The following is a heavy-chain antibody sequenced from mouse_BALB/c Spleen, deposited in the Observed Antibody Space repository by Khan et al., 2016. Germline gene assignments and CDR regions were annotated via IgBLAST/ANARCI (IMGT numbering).Heavy chain of an antibody. CDR1: GFSITSGYS. CDR2: IHYSTST. V-gene: IGHV3-1*02. Sequence: EVQLQESGPDLVKPSQSLSLTCTVTGFSITSGYSWHWIRQFPGNKLEWMGYIHYSTSTNYNPSLKSRISITRDTSKNQFFLQLNSVTTEDTSTFYCARSFYYSYPWFAYWGQGTLVPVSA. CDR3: ARSFYYSYPWFAY. D-gene: IGHD2-12*01. J-gene: IGHJ3*01.